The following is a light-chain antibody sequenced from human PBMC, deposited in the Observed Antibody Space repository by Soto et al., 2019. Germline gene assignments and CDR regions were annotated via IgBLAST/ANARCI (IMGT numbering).Light chain of an antibody. CDR3: EQSYSTPPWT. Sequence: DIQMTQSPSSLSASVGDRVTITCRASQSISSYLNWYQQKPGKAPKLLIYAASSLQRGVPSTFSGSGSGTGFTLTISSLQPEDFATYYGEQSYSTPPWTFGQGTKVEIK. CDR2: AAS. J-gene: IGKJ1*01. CDR1: QSISSY. V-gene: IGKV1-39*01.